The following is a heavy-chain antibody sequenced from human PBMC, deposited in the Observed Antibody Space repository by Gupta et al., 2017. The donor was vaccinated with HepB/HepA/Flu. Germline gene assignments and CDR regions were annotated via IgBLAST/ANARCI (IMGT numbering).Heavy chain of an antibody. CDR2: IKQDGSEK. CDR1: GFTFNNYW. CDR3: ARGITMIVVGISYYFDY. D-gene: IGHD3-22*01. J-gene: IGHJ4*02. Sequence: EVQLVESGGGLVQPGGSLGLSCAASGFTFNNYWLVWVRQAPGKGLEWVANIKQDGSEKYYVDSVKGRFTISRDNTKNSVSLQMNSLRAEDTAVYYCARGITMIVVGISYYFDYWGQGTLVTVSS. V-gene: IGHV3-7*01.